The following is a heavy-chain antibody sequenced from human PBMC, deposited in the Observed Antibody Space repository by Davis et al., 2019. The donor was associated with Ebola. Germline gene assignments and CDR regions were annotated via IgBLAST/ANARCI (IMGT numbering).Heavy chain of an antibody. CDR3: AKGTGFSLGHFDY. V-gene: IGHV3-30*02. D-gene: IGHD4-17*01. Sequence: PGGSLRLSCAASGFTFSSYGMHWVRQAPGKGLEWVAFIRYDGSSGYYADSVKGRFTISRDNSKNTVLLQMNSVRGEDTAVYYCAKGTGFSLGHFDYWGQGTLVTVSS. J-gene: IGHJ4*02. CDR1: GFTFSSYG. CDR2: IRYDGSSG.